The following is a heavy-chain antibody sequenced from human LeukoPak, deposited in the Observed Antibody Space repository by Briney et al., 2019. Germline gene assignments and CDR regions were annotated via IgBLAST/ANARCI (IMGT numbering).Heavy chain of an antibody. V-gene: IGHV3-23*01. D-gene: IGHD3-10*01. CDR3: AKAKEGLLWFGELFNYYYGMDV. Sequence: GRSLRLSCAASGFTFSSYAMHWVRQAPGKGLEWVSAISGSGGSTYYADSVKGRFTISRDNSKNTLYLQMNSLRAEDTAVYYCAKAKEGLLWFGELFNYYYGMDVWGQGTTVTVSS. CDR1: GFTFSSYA. CDR2: ISGSGGST. J-gene: IGHJ6*02.